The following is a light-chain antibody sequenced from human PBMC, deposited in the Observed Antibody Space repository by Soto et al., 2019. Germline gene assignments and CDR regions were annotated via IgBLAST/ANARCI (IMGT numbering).Light chain of an antibody. Sequence: IVLTQSPSTPSFSPVERATLSCRASQSVSSYLAWYQQKPGQAPRLLIYDASNGATGIPARCSGSGSGTDFTLTISRLEPEDFAVYYCQQYGSSPLTFGGGTKVDI. CDR2: DAS. V-gene: IGKV3-20*01. CDR1: QSVSSY. CDR3: QQYGSSPLT. J-gene: IGKJ4*01.